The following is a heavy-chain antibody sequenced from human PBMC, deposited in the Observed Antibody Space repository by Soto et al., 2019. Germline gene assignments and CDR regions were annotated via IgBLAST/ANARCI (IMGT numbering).Heavy chain of an antibody. CDR3: ARALYYYDNSGLAF. J-gene: IGHJ4*02. CDR1: GYTFTSYG. V-gene: IGHV1-18*01. Sequence: QIHLEQSGPEVKKPGASVKVSCKASGYTFTSYGISWVRLAPGQGLEWMGWINIYGGGTNYAQKYQDRVIMTRDTSSNTVYLEMRSLTSDDTAIYYCARALYYYDNSGLAFCGQGTLVSVSS. CDR2: INIYGGGT. D-gene: IGHD3-22*01.